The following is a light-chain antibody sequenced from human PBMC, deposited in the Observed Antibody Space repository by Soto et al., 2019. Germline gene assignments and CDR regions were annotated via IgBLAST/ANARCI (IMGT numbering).Light chain of an antibody. V-gene: IGLV1-44*01. CDR2: RSD. CDR1: SSSIGSNP. CDR3: ATWDDSLNGVV. J-gene: IGLJ2*01. Sequence: QSVLTQPPSGSGTPGQRVTISCSGRSSSIGSNPVNWYQQLPRTAPKPLIYRSDQRPSGVPDRFSGSKSGTSASLAISGLQSEDEADYYCATWDDSLNGVVFGGGTKLTVL.